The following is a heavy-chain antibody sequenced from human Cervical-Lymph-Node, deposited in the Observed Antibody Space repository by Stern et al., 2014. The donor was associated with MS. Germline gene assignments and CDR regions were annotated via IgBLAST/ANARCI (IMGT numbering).Heavy chain of an antibody. CDR1: RFTFRSYG. CDR3: AKDRRGGYNYLYGMDV. V-gene: IGHV3-30*18. CDR2: TSYDGGNR. Sequence: VQLVESGGGVVQPGTSLRLSCTGSRFTFRSYGTHWVRQAPGKGLEWVSVTSYDGGNRQYADSVKGRFTISRDNSKNTVYLHLNSLRPEDTGVYHCAKDRRGGYNYLYGMDVWGQGTTVTVS. D-gene: IGHD5-18*01. J-gene: IGHJ6*02.